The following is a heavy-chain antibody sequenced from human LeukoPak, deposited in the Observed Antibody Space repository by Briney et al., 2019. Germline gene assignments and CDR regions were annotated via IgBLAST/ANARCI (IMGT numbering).Heavy chain of an antibody. CDR2: IYYSGST. D-gene: IGHD2-2*01. CDR3: ASHQYYYYGMDV. CDR1: GGSISSYY. Sequence: SETLSLTCTVSGGSISSYYWSWIRQPPGKGLEWIGYIYYSGSTNYNPSLKSRVTISVDTSKNQFSLRLSSVTAADTAVYYCASHQYYYYGMDVWGQGTTVTVFS. V-gene: IGHV4-59*01. J-gene: IGHJ6*02.